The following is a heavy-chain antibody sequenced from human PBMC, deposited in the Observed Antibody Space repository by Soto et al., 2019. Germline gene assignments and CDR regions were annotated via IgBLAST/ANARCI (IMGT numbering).Heavy chain of an antibody. CDR1: GGSISSYY. J-gene: IGHJ4*02. V-gene: IGHV4-59*12. CDR2: IYYSGST. Sequence: SETLSLTCTVSGGSISSYYWSWIRQPPGKGLEWIGDIYYSGSTYYNPSLKSRVTISVDTSKNQFSLKLSSVTAADTAVYYCARGGYFDWSHHYWGQGTLVTVSS. CDR3: ARGGYFDWSHHY. D-gene: IGHD3-9*01.